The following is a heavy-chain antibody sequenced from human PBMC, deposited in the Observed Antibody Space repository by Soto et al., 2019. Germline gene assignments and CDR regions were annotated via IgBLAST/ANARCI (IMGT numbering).Heavy chain of an antibody. CDR1: GYTFTSYA. CDR3: ARSIVVVTALDH. Sequence: QVPLVQSGAEEKKPGASVKVSCKASGYTFTSYAMHWVRQAAGQRLEWMGWINAGNGNTKYSQKFQGRVTITRDTSASTAYMELSSPRSEDTAVYYCARSIVVVTALDHWGQGTLVTVSS. J-gene: IGHJ4*02. V-gene: IGHV1-3*05. D-gene: IGHD2-21*02. CDR2: INAGNGNT.